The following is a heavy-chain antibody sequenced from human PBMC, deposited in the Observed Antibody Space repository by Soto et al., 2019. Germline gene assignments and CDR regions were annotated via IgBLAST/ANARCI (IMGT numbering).Heavy chain of an antibody. Sequence: PGGSLRLSCAASGFTFSSYGMHWVRQAPGKGLEWVAVIWYDGSNKYYADSVKGRFTISRDNSKNTLYLQMNSLRAEDTAVYYCATDSGKFHRHHAFDIWGQGTMVPVSS. V-gene: IGHV3-33*01. CDR3: ATDSGKFHRHHAFDI. D-gene: IGHD2-21*01. CDR1: GFTFSSYG. J-gene: IGHJ3*02. CDR2: IWYDGSNK.